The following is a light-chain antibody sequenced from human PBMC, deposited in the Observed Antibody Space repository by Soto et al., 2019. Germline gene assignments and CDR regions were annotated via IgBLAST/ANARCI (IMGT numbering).Light chain of an antibody. CDR1: SSDVGGHNS. CDR2: DVS. J-gene: IGLJ1*01. Sequence: QSVLTQPASVSGSPGQSITISCTGTSSDVGGHNSVSWYRQDPGKDPKLMIYDVSNRPSGVSDRFSGSKSGNTASLTISGLQIEDEADYYCSSFTSSVTYVFGTGTKVTVL. CDR3: SSFTSSVTYV. V-gene: IGLV2-14*01.